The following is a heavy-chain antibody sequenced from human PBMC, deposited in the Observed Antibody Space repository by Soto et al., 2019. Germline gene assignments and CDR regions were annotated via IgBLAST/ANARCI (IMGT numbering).Heavy chain of an antibody. J-gene: IGHJ3*02. CDR2: IYPGDSDT. CDR1: GHSFTTYW. D-gene: IGHD3-22*01. Sequence: GESLKISCKGSGHSFTTYWIGWVRQMPGKGLEWMGIIYPGDSDTRYSPSFQGQVTISADKSISTAYLQWSSLKASDTAMYYCARPLDSSGYYWAIWGQGTMVTVSS. V-gene: IGHV5-51*01. CDR3: ARPLDSSGYYWAI.